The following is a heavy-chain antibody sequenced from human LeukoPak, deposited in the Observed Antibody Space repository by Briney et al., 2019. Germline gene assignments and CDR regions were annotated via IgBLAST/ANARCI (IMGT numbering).Heavy chain of an antibody. V-gene: IGHV3-66*01. CDR1: GFTVSSNY. CDR2: IYSGGST. J-gene: IGHJ3*02. CDR3: ASSVTPGAFDI. Sequence: LPGGSLRLSCAASGFTVSSNYMSWVRQAPGKGLEWVSVIYSGGSTYYADSVKGRFTISRDNSKSTLYLQMNSLRAEDTAVYYCASSVTPGAFDIWGQGTMVTVSS. D-gene: IGHD4-17*01.